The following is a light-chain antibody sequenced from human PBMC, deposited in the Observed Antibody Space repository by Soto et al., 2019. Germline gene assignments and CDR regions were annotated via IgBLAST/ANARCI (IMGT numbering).Light chain of an antibody. CDR3: SSYMSNSTLE. Sequence: QSVLTQPASVSGSPGQSITISCTGTSSDVGGYKYVSWYQQHPGKAPKLMIYEVSDRPSGVSNRFSGSKSGNTASLTISGLQAEDEADYYCSSYMSNSTLEFGGGTKLTVL. CDR2: EVS. CDR1: SSDVGGYKY. J-gene: IGLJ3*02. V-gene: IGLV2-14*01.